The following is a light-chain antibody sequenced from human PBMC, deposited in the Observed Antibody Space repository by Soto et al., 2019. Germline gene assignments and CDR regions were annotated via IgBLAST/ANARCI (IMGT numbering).Light chain of an antibody. CDR3: MQSAHWPWT. J-gene: IGKJ1*01. CDR2: MVS. Sequence: VVRTQSPLSLPIPLGRPASFSSRPIQSLVFSIGNTYLTCFHQRPGQSPRRLIYMVSNRASGVPDRFSGSGSGTDFTLKISRVEAEDVGVYYCMQSAHWPWTFGQGTKVEIK. V-gene: IGKV2-30*01. CDR1: QSLVFSIGNTY.